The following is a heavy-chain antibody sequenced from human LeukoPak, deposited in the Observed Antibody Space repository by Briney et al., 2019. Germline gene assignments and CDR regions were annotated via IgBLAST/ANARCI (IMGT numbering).Heavy chain of an antibody. Sequence: SETLSLTCAVYGGSFCGYYWSWIRQPPGEGLEWIGEINHSGSTNYNPSLKSRVTISVDTSKNQFSLKLSSVTAADTAVYYCARGRARYYDILTGYHFWGQGTLVTVSS. CDR1: GGSFCGYY. V-gene: IGHV4-34*01. J-gene: IGHJ4*02. D-gene: IGHD3-9*01. CDR3: ARGRARYYDILTGYHF. CDR2: INHSGST.